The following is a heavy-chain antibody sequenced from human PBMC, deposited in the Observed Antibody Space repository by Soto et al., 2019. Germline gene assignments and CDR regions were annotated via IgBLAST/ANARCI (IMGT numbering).Heavy chain of an antibody. D-gene: IGHD2-2*02. V-gene: IGHV4-31*03. Sequence: NPSETLSLTCTVSGGSISSGGYYWSWIRQHPGKGLEWIGYIYYSGSTYYNPSLKSRVTISVDTSKNQFSLKLSSVTAADTAVYYCARTNADRKDFVVVPAAIFDYWGQGTLVTVSS. J-gene: IGHJ4*02. CDR1: GGSISSGGYY. CDR3: ARTNADRKDFVVVPAAIFDY. CDR2: IYYSGST.